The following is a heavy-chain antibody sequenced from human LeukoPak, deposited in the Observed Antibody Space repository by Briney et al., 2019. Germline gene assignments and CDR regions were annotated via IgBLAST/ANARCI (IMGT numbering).Heavy chain of an antibody. V-gene: IGHV4-59*01. J-gene: IGHJ4*02. D-gene: IGHD3-22*01. CDR3: ARGVPTSYYYESAAYYFDY. CDR2: IYYSGST. Sequence: SETLSLTCAVSGGSISSYFWSWIGQPPGKGLEWIAYIYYSGSTNYNPSLKGRVTISVDTSRNQFSLKLSSVTAADTAVYYCARGVPTSYYYESAAYYFDYWGQGTLVTVSS. CDR1: GGSISSYF.